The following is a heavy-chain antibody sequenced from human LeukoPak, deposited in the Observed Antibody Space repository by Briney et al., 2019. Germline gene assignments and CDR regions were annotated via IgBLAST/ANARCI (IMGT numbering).Heavy chain of an antibody. Sequence: GGSLRLSCAASGFTFSSYWMSWVRQAPGKGLEWVANIKQDGSEKYYVDSVKGRFTISRDNAKNSLFLQMNSLRAEDTALYHCARERWLPEGDYFDYWGQGTLVTVSS. D-gene: IGHD4-17*01. J-gene: IGHJ4*02. V-gene: IGHV3-7*03. CDR1: GFTFSSYW. CDR2: IKQDGSEK. CDR3: ARERWLPEGDYFDY.